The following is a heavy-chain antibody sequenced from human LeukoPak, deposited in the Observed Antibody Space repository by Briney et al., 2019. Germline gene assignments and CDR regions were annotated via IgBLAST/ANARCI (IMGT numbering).Heavy chain of an antibody. CDR3: ARNLFLAYCGGDCRSDAFDI. D-gene: IGHD2-21*02. CDR2: ISSSSSYI. CDR1: GFTFSTYS. Sequence: GGSLRLSCAASGFTFSTYSMNWVRQAPGKGLEWVSSISSSSSYIYYADSVKGRFTISRDNAKNSLYLQMNSLSAEDTAVYYCARNLFLAYCGGDCRSDAFDIWGQGTMLIVSS. V-gene: IGHV3-21*01. J-gene: IGHJ3*02.